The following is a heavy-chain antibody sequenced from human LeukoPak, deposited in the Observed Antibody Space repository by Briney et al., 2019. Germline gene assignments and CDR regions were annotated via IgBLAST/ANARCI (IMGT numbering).Heavy chain of an antibody. V-gene: IGHV3-66*04. J-gene: IGHJ3*02. CDR1: GFTASSNY. Sequence: GGSLRLSCAASGFTASSNYMSWVRPAPGKGLEWVSVIYSGGRTFYAYSVTGRFTISRDNSKNTLNLRMNSLRAEDTAVYYCARPIPADAGAFDIWGQGTMVTVSS. CDR3: ARPIPADAGAFDI. CDR2: IYSGGRT. D-gene: IGHD6-13*01.